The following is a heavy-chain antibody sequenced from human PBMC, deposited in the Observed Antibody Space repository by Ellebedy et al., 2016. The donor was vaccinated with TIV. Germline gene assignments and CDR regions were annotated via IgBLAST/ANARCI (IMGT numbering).Heavy chain of an antibody. Sequence: GESLKISCAASGFTFSRFWMAWVRQAPGKGLEWVATINQGGSETYYVDSVKGRFTISRDNSKNSLYLQMNSLRADDTAVYYCAREKSGHKWNDGFDSWGQGTLVTVSS. CDR1: GFTFSRFW. CDR2: INQGGSET. CDR3: AREKSGHKWNDGFDS. J-gene: IGHJ4*02. V-gene: IGHV3-7*01. D-gene: IGHD1-1*01.